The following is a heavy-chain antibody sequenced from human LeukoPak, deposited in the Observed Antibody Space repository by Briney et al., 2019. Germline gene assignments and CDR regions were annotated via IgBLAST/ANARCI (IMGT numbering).Heavy chain of an antibody. Sequence: GGSLRLSCTASGFTFDDYGMSWVRQAPGKGLEWVSGINWNGGSTGYADSVEGRFTISRDNAKNSLYLQMNSLRAEDTALYYCARDGSSSWYKRRYFDYWGQGTLVTVSS. CDR1: GFTFDDYG. CDR3: ARDGSSSWYKRRYFDY. V-gene: IGHV3-20*04. J-gene: IGHJ4*02. CDR2: INWNGGST. D-gene: IGHD6-13*01.